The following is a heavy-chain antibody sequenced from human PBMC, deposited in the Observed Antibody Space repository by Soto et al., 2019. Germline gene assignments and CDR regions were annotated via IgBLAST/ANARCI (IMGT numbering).Heavy chain of an antibody. V-gene: IGHV1-3*04. D-gene: IGHD2-8*02. CDR2: IHIGNGNT. CDR1: GYTFASNA. J-gene: IGHJ4*02. Sequence: QVQLVQSGAEVREPGASVRVSCKASGYTFASNAMHWVRQVPGQGLEWMGWIHIGNGNTKYSQNFQGRIIITRDTSASIAYVEVTTLRSEDTAVYYCAREDADCSGGLCYRTFDYWGQGTLVTVSS. CDR3: AREDADCSGGLCYRTFDY.